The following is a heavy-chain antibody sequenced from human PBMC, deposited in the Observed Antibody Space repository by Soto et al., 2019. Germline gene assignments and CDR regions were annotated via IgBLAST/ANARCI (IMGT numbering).Heavy chain of an antibody. CDR1: GFTFSSYA. CDR2: ISGSGGST. Sequence: GGSLRLSCAASGFTFSSYAMSWVRQAPGKGLEWVSAISGSGGSTYYADSVKGRFTISRDNSKNTLYLQMNSLRAEDKDVYYCAKETYCTNGVCYRRLRPDPAGWFDPWGQGTLVTVSS. J-gene: IGHJ5*02. V-gene: IGHV3-23*01. D-gene: IGHD2-8*01. CDR3: AKETYCTNGVCYRRLRPDPAGWFDP.